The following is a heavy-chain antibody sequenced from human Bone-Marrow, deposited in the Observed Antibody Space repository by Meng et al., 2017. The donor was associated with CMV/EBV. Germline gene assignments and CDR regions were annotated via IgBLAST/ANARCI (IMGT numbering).Heavy chain of an antibody. CDR2: IIPMRSLT. CDR3: ARSEYSSSSHFDY. D-gene: IGHD6-6*01. Sequence: SVKVSCKASGDTFNKYVTSWVRQAPGQGLEWMGGIIPMRSLTNYAQKFQGRVTIIADTSTATVYMELSSLRSEDTAMYYCARSEYSSSSHFDYWGQGTLVTVSS. V-gene: IGHV1-69*10. CDR1: GDTFNKYV. J-gene: IGHJ4*02.